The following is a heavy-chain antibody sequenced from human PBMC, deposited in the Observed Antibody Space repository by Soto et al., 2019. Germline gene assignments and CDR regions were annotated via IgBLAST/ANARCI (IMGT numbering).Heavy chain of an antibody. V-gene: IGHV1-2*02. CDR2: INPNSGGT. J-gene: IGHJ4*02. CDR1: GYTFTGYY. CDR3: ARDFNVDTAMVLGVY. D-gene: IGHD5-18*01. Sequence: GDSVKVSCKASGYTFTGYYMHWVRQAPGQGLEWMGWINPNSGGTNYAQKFQGRVTMTRDTSISTAYMELSRLRSDDTAVYYCARDFNVDTAMVLGVYWGQGTLVTVSS.